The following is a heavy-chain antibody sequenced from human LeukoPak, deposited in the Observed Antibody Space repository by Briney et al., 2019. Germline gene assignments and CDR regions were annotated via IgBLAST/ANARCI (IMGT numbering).Heavy chain of an antibody. CDR3: ARDPATSGDSSDRD. V-gene: IGHV3-30*01. CDR1: GFTFSSYA. D-gene: IGHD3-22*01. J-gene: IGHJ4*02. Sequence: GGSLRLSCAASGFTFSSYAMHWVRQAPGMGLEWVAVISYDGSNKYYADSVKGRFTISRDNSKNTLYLQMNSLRAEDTAVYYCARDPATSGDSSDRDWGQGTLVTVSS. CDR2: ISYDGSNK.